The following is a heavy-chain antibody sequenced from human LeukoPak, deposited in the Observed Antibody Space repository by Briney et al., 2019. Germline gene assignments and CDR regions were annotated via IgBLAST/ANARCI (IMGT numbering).Heavy chain of an antibody. CDR2: IDYSGST. V-gene: IGHV4-31*03. CDR3: ERGGWARAFDI. Sequence: PSETLSLTCTVSGGSISSGGYYWSWIRQHPGTGLEWIGYIDYSGSTYYHPSLKSRVTISVDTSKNQFSLKLSSVTAAATAVYYCERGGWARAFDISGQGTMVTVSS. D-gene: IGHD5-12*01. CDR1: GGSISSGGYY. J-gene: IGHJ3*02.